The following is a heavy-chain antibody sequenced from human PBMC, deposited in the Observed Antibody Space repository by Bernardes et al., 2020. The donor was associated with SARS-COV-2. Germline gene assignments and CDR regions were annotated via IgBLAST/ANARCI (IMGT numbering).Heavy chain of an antibody. V-gene: IGHV4-30-4*01. D-gene: IGHD2-2*01. CDR2: IYYSGST. CDR3: ARGYCSSTSCPRGSNWFDP. CDR1: GGSISSGDYY. Sequence: SETLSLTCTVSGGSISSGDYYWSWIRQPPGKGLEWIGYIYYSGSTYYNQSLKSRVTISVDTSKNQFSLKLSSVTAADTAVYYCARGYCSSTSCPRGSNWFDPGGQGTLVTVSS. J-gene: IGHJ5*02.